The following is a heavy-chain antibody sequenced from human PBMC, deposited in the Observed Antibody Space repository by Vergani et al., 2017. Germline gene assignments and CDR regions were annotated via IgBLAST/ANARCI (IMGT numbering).Heavy chain of an antibody. CDR3: ARDNGRFLGGGALDY. D-gene: IGHD3-3*01. J-gene: IGHJ4*02. V-gene: IGHV1-69*09. CDR1: GGTFSSYT. Sequence: QVQLVQSGAEVKKPGSSVKVSCKASGGTFSSYTISWVRQAPGQGLEWMGRIIPILGIANYAQKFQGRVTITADKSTSTAYMELSSLRSEDTAVYYCARDNGRFLGGGALDYWGQGTLVTVSS. CDR2: IIPILGIA.